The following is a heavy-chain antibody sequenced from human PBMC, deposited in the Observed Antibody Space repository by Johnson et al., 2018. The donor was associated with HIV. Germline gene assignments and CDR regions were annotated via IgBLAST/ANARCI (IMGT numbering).Heavy chain of an antibody. CDR3: ARAIAAAGSSLEDDA. CDR2: INWHGNTI. Sequence: EVQLVESGGGVVRPGGSLRLSCATSGFTFDNYGMNWVRQAPGKGLAWVSGINWHGNTIGSAASVKGLFTISRDNTEKDLYLQMNSLRAEETALYYCARAIAAAGSSLEDDAWGQGTMVTVSS. CDR1: GFTFDNYG. V-gene: IGHV3-20*04. D-gene: IGHD6-13*01. J-gene: IGHJ3*01.